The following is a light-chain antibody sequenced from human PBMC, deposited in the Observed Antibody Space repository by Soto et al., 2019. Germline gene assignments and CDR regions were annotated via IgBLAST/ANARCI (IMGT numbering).Light chain of an antibody. CDR3: SSYAGSNNFDVV. J-gene: IGLJ2*01. CDR2: EVS. V-gene: IGLV2-8*01. CDR1: SSDVGGYNY. Sequence: QSVLTQPASVSGSPGQSITISCTGSSSDVGGYNYVSWYQQHPGKAPKLMIYEVSKRPSGVPDRFSGSKSGNTASLTVSGLQADDEADYYCSSYAGSNNFDVVFGGGTKLTVL.